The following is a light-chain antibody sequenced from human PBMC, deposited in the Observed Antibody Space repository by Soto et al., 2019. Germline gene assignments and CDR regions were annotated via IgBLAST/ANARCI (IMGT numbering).Light chain of an antibody. Sequence: DIQMTQSPSTLSASVGDRVTITCRASQSISSWLAWYQQTPGKAPKLLIYKASSLESGVPSRFSGSGSGTEFTLTISSLQPDEFATYYCQQSNSYPLTFGGVTKVEIK. CDR1: QSISSW. V-gene: IGKV1-5*03. CDR3: QQSNSYPLT. J-gene: IGKJ4*01. CDR2: KAS.